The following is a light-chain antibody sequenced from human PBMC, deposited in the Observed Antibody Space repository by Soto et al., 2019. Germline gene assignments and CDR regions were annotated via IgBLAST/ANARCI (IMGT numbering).Light chain of an antibody. CDR1: SSDVGGYNY. Sequence: QSALTQPPSAYGSPGQSVAISCTGTSSDVGGYNYVSWYQQHPGKAPKLMIYEVNKRPSGVPDRFSGSKSGNTASLTVSGLQAEDEADYYCSSYAGSNNWVFGGGTKLTVL. J-gene: IGLJ3*02. CDR3: SSYAGSNNWV. CDR2: EVN. V-gene: IGLV2-8*01.